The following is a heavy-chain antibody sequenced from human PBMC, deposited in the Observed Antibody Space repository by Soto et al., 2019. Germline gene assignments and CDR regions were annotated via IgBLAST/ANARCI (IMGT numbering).Heavy chain of an antibody. J-gene: IGHJ5*02. CDR3: AKPRSSLEWPPFDP. CDR2: VKSDGSSQ. Sequence: QVKLVESGGGVVQTGKSLRLSCETSGFTLRSYGMHWVRQAPGKGLEWVAAVKSDGSSQFYSDAVRGRFFISRDNSKNRAYLQMNNLRVNDTGVYYCAKPRSSLEWPPFDPWGHGTLVTVSP. CDR1: GFTLRSYG. D-gene: IGHD3-3*01. V-gene: IGHV3-30*18.